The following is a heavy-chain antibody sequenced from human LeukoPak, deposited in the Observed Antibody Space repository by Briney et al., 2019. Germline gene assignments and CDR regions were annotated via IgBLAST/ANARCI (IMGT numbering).Heavy chain of an antibody. V-gene: IGHV1-2*06. CDR2: INPNSGGT. Sequence: ASVKVSCKASGYTFTGYYMHWVRQAPGQGLEWMGRINPNSGGTNYAQKFQGRVTMTRDTSISTAYMELSRLRSDDTAVYYCARGFRDYVWGSCRPHNWFDPWGQGTLVTVSS. D-gene: IGHD3-16*02. CDR1: GYTFTGYY. CDR3: ARGFRDYVWGSCRPHNWFDP. J-gene: IGHJ5*02.